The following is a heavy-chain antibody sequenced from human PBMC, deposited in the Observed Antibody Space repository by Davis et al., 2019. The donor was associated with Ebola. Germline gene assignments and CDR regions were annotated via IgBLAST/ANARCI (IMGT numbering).Heavy chain of an antibody. V-gene: IGHV1-69*13. CDR2: IIPIFGTA. J-gene: IGHJ5*02. Sequence: SVKVSCKASGGTFSSYAISWVRQAPGQGLEWMGGIIPIFGTANYAQKFQGRVTITADESTSTAYMELSSLRSEDTAVYYCARDPSRDRRGRGWFDPWGQGTLVTVSS. CDR1: GGTFSSYA. D-gene: IGHD3-10*01. CDR3: ARDPSRDRRGRGWFDP.